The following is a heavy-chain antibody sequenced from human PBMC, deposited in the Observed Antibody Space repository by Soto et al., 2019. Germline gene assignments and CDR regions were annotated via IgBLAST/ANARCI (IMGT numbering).Heavy chain of an antibody. D-gene: IGHD2-15*01. Sequence: PSETLSLTCSVSGDSSSTVDYFWAWGLQPPGQALESIGYIYKSATTYYNPSFESRVPISLDTSKSQFSLNVTSLTAADTAVYFCARGRYCLTGRCFPNWFDSWGQGTLVTVSS. V-gene: IGHV4-30-4*01. CDR3: ARGRYCLTGRCFPNWFDS. J-gene: IGHJ5*01. CDR1: GDSSSTVDYF. CDR2: IYKSATT.